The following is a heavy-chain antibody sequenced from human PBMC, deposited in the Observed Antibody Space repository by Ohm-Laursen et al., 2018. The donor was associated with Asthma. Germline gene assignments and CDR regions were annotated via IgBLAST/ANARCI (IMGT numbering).Heavy chain of an antibody. CDR2: ISNTGNYI. D-gene: IGHD4-17*01. CDR1: GFSASDFD. V-gene: IGHV3-21*01. J-gene: IGHJ4*01. Sequence: GSLRLSCSPSGFSASDFDMTWVRQAPGTALQWVSSISNTGNYIYYSDSVKGRVTISRDSAKNSLYLQMSSLRAEDTAVYYCARDPAVTTVTTGEYFDFWGHGTPVTVSS. CDR3: ARDPAVTTVTTGEYFDF.